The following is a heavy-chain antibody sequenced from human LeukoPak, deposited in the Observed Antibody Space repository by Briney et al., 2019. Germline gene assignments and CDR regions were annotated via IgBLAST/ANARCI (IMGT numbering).Heavy chain of an antibody. CDR2: ISGSGGST. V-gene: IGHV3-23*01. J-gene: IGHJ4*02. D-gene: IGHD4-17*01. CDR3: AKDHHDYGDYVPYFDY. Sequence: AGGSLRLSCAASGFTFSSYAMSWVRQAPGKGLEWVSAISGSGGSTYYADPVKGRFTISRDNSKNTLYLQMNSLRAEDTAVYYCAKDHHDYGDYVPYFDYWGQGTLVTVSS. CDR1: GFTFSSYA.